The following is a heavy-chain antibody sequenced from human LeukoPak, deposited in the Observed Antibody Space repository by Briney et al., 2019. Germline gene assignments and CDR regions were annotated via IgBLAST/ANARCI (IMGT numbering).Heavy chain of an antibody. V-gene: IGHV3-30*18. D-gene: IGHD1-1*01. CDR3: AKGLDWNDLFQPFDY. CDR2: ISYDGSNK. J-gene: IGHJ4*02. Sequence: GGSLRLSCAASGFTFSSYGMRWVRQAPGKGLEWVAVISYDGSNKYYADSVKGRFTISRDNSNNTLYLQMNSLRAEDTAVYYCAKGLDWNDLFQPFDYWGQDTLVTVSS. CDR1: GFTFSSYG.